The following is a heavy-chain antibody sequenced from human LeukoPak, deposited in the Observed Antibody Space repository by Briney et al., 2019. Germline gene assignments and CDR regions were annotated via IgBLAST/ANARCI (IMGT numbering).Heavy chain of an antibody. J-gene: IGHJ4*02. V-gene: IGHV3-23*01. D-gene: IGHD6-13*01. CDR1: GFTFSSYA. CDR3: AKGISPSSSWTFDY. CDR2: LSGSGLSK. Sequence: GGSLRLSCAASGFTFSSYAMSWVRQAPGKGLQWVSALSGSGLSKYYADSVKGQFTISRDNSKNTLYLQMNSLRAEDTAIYYCAKGISPSSSWTFDYWGQGTLVTVSS.